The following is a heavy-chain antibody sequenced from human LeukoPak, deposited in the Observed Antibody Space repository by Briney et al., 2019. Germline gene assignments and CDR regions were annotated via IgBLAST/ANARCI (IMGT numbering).Heavy chain of an antibody. CDR2: ISSSSSYI. CDR1: GFTFSSYS. Sequence: GGSLRLSCAASGFTFSSYSMNWVRQAPGKGLEWVSSISSSSSYIYYADSVKGRFTISRDNAKNSLYLQMNSLRAEDTAVYYCARDPPYDYYGSGSYPENDYWGQGTLVTVSS. J-gene: IGHJ4*02. D-gene: IGHD3-10*01. V-gene: IGHV3-21*01. CDR3: ARDPPYDYYGSGSYPENDY.